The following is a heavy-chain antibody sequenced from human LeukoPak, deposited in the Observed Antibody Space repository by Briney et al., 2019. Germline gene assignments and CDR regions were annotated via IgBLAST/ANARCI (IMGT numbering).Heavy chain of an antibody. V-gene: IGHV5-51*01. CDR1: GYSFTSYW. CDR2: IYPGDSGT. J-gene: IGHJ4*02. Sequence: GESLKISCQGSGYSFTSYWIGWVRQMPGKGLGWMGIIYPGDSGTRYSPSFQGQVTISVDKSINTAYLQWSSLEASDTAIYYCARFARPGKTSRGFDYWGQGTLVTVSS. CDR3: ARFARPGKTSRGFDY. D-gene: IGHD3-10*01.